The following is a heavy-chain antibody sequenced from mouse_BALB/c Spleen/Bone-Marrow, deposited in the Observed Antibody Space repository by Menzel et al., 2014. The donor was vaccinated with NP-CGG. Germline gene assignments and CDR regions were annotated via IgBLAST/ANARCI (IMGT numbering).Heavy chain of an antibody. J-gene: IGHJ4*01. CDR3: TRGANPYYYTMDY. V-gene: IGHV1S127*01. CDR1: GHTFTSYW. Sequence: QVQLKESGAELVKPGASVKMSCKASGHTFTSYWMHWVKQRPGQGLEWIGVLDPSDSYTTYNQKFKGKATLTVDTSSNTAYMQLSSLTSEDSAVYYCTRGANPYYYTMDYWGQGTSVTVSS. CDR2: LDPSDSYT. D-gene: IGHD4-1*01.